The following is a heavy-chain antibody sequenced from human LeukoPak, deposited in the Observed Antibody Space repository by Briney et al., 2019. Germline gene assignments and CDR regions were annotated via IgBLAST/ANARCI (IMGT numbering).Heavy chain of an antibody. V-gene: IGHV3-74*01. CDR3: ATKQWLAPPPDS. J-gene: IGHJ4*02. CDR2: INTDGTVT. Sequence: GGSLRLSCAASGFTFSKYWMLWVRHAPGKGLESVSRINTDGTVTTYADSVKGRFTVSRDNADNTMFLQMNSVRHEDTAVYYCATKQWLAPPPDSWGQGTPVTVSS. CDR1: GFTFSKYW. D-gene: IGHD6-19*01.